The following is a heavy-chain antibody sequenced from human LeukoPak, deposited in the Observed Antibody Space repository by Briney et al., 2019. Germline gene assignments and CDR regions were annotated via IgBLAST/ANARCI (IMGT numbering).Heavy chain of an antibody. Sequence: HAASVKVSCKASGGTFSSYAISWVRQAPGQGLEWMGRIIPILGIANYAQKFQGRVTITADKSTSTAYMELSSLRSEDTAVYYCAREIVATVQFDYWGQGTLVTVSS. V-gene: IGHV1-69*04. D-gene: IGHD5-12*01. CDR3: AREIVATVQFDY. J-gene: IGHJ4*02. CDR2: IIPILGIA. CDR1: GGTFSSYA.